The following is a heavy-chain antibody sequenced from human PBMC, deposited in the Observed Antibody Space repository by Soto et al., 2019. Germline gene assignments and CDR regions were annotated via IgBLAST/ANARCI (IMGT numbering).Heavy chain of an antibody. J-gene: IGHJ4*02. CDR1: GYTFTSSW. CDR2: IYPGDSDT. CDR3: ARLSSCSNGVCYKFYY. V-gene: IGHV5-51*01. Sequence: GESLKISCKASGYTFTSSWIGWVRQMPGKGLEWMGIIYPGDSDTRYSPSFRGQITISADRSITTAYLQWSGLQASDTGMYYCARLSSCSNGVCYKFYYWGPGTLVAVSS. D-gene: IGHD2-8*01.